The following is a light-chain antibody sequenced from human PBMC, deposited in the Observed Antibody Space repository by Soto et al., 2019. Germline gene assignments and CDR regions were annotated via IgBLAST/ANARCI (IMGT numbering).Light chain of an antibody. CDR2: DDS. CDR1: NIGSKS. CDR3: QVWDSSSEHVV. J-gene: IGLJ2*01. V-gene: IGLV3-21*02. Sequence: SYVLTQPPSVSVAPGQTARITCGGNNIGSKSVHWYQQKPGQAPVLVVYDDSDRPSGTPERFSGSNSGNTATLTISRVEAGDEADYYCQVWDSSSEHVVFGGGTKLTVL.